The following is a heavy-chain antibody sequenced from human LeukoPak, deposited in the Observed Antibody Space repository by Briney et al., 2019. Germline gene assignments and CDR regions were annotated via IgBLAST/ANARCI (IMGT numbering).Heavy chain of an antibody. J-gene: IGHJ4*02. D-gene: IGHD6-13*01. CDR2: IIPIFGTT. CDR3: ARGPSPLAADGNLEYFDY. Sequence: SVKVSCKAPGGTFSSYAISWVRQAPGQGLEWMGRIIPIFGTTYYAQKFQGRVTITTDESTSTAYMELSSLRSEDTAVYYCARGPSPLAADGNLEYFDYWGQGTLVTVS. CDR1: GGTFSSYA. V-gene: IGHV1-69*05.